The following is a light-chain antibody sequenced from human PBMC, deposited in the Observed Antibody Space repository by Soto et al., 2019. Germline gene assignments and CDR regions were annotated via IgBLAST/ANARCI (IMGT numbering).Light chain of an antibody. Sequence: QSALTQPASVSGSPGQSITISFTGTSSDVGGYNYVSWYQQHPGKAPKLIIYDVSNRPSGVSNRFSGSKSGNTASLTISGLQAEDEADYYCSSYTSSSTLVFGGGTKVTVL. CDR1: SSDVGGYNY. V-gene: IGLV2-14*03. CDR2: DVS. CDR3: SSYTSSSTLV. J-gene: IGLJ2*01.